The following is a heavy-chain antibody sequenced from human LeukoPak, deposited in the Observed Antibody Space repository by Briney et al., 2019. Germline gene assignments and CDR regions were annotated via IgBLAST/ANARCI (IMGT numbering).Heavy chain of an antibody. D-gene: IGHD3-22*01. J-gene: IGHJ4*02. Sequence: GASVKVSCKASGYTFTSYYMHWVRQAPGQGLEWMGLINPTGGSTGYAQKFQGRVTISRNTSISTAYMELSSLRSEDTAVYYCAREDYYDSGSNDYWGQGTLVTVSS. CDR2: INPTGGST. V-gene: IGHV1-46*01. CDR3: AREDYYDSGSNDY. CDR1: GYTFTSYY.